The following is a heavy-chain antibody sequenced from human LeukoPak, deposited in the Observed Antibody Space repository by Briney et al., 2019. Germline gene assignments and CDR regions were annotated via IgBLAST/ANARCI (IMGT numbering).Heavy chain of an antibody. D-gene: IGHD5-24*01. J-gene: IGHJ4*02. CDR1: GFMFSGSA. V-gene: IGHV3-53*01. CDR3: ARDRERGYFDY. CDR2: IYSGGST. Sequence: GSLRLSCAASGFMFSGSAMHWVRQAPGKGLEWVSVIYSGGSTYYADSVKGRFTISRDNSKNTLYLQMNSLRAEDTAVYYCARDRERGYFDYWGQGTLVTVSS.